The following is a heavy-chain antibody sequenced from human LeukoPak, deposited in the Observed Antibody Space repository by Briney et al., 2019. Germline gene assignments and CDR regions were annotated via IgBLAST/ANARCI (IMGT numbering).Heavy chain of an antibody. CDR2: ISGSGGST. CDR1: GFTFSSYA. CDR3: AKGGATYYYGSGSYYKTPFDY. D-gene: IGHD3-10*01. V-gene: IGHV3-23*01. Sequence: GGSLRLSCAASGFTFSSYAMSWVRQAPGKGLEWVSAISGSGGSTYYADSVKGRFTISSDNSKNTLYLQMNSLRAEDTAVYYCAKGGATYYYGSGSYYKTPFDYWGQGTLVTVSS. J-gene: IGHJ4*02.